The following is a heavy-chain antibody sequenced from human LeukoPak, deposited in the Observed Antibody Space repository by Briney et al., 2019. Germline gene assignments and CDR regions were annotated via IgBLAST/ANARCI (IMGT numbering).Heavy chain of an antibody. V-gene: IGHV3-21*01. D-gene: IGHD4-17*01. J-gene: IGHJ4*02. CDR1: GFTFSSYS. CDR2: ISSSSSYI. Sequence: PGGSLRLSCAASGFTFSSYSMNWVRQAPGKGLEWVSSISSSSSYIYYADSVKGRFTISRDNAKNSLYLQMNSLRAEDTAMYYCAREGRGYGDPIDYWGQGTLVTVSS. CDR3: AREGRGYGDPIDY.